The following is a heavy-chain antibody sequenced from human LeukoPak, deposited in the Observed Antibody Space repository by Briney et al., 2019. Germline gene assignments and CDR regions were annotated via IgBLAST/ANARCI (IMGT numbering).Heavy chain of an antibody. CDR3: ARDLPMYSSSWYGVDAFDI. Sequence: GASVKVSCKASGYTFTSYYMHWVRQAPGQGLEWMGIINPSGGSTSYAQKFQGRVSMTRDMSTSTVYMELSSLRSEDTAVYYCARDLPMYSSSWYGVDAFDIWGQGTMVTVSS. CDR2: INPSGGST. J-gene: IGHJ3*02. V-gene: IGHV1-46*01. D-gene: IGHD6-13*01. CDR1: GYTFTSYY.